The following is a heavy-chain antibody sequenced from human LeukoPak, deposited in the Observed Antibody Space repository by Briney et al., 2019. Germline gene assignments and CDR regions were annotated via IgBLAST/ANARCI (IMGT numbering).Heavy chain of an antibody. CDR1: GGSFSGYY. CDR3: ARGEAAAGPMDYMDV. D-gene: IGHD6-13*01. Sequence: SETLSLTCAVYGGSFSGYYWSWIRQPPGKGLEWIGEVNHSGSTNYNPSLKSRVTMSVDTSKNQFSLKPSSVTAADTAVYYCARGEAAAGPMDYMDVWDTGATVTVSS. V-gene: IGHV4-34*01. CDR2: VNHSGST. J-gene: IGHJ6*03.